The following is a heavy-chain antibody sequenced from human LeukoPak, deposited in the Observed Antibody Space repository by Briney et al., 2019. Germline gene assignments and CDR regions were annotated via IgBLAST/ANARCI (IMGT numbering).Heavy chain of an antibody. CDR1: GFAVSSNY. J-gene: IGHJ6*03. CDR3: ASTFRDVRNYNYYMDV. Sequence: GGSLRLSCAASGFAVSSNYMSWVRQAAGKGLEWVSIINGDDTSHYADPVKGRFTISRDNSKNTLYLQMNSLRAEDTAVYYCASTFRDVRNYNYYMDVWGKGTTVSISS. CDR2: INGDDTS. D-gene: IGHD3-10*01. V-gene: IGHV3-53*01.